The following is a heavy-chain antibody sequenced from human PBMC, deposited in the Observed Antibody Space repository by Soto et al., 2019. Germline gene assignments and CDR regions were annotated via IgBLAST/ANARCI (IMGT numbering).Heavy chain of an antibody. CDR3: ARGRGLYDSSGYYPRT. V-gene: IGHV1-18*01. D-gene: IGHD3-22*01. CDR1: GGTFSSYT. Sequence: ASVKVSCKASGGTFSSYTISWVRQAPGQGLEWMGWISAYNGNTNYAQKLQGRVTMTTDTSTSTAYMELRSLRADDTAVYYCARGRGLYDSSGYYPRTWGQETLVTVSA. CDR2: ISAYNGNT. J-gene: IGHJ5*02.